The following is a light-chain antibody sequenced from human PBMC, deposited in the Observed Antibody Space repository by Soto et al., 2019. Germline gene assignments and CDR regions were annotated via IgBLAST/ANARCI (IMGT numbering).Light chain of an antibody. CDR3: XXXXXXPQEKT. Sequence: EIVLTQSPGTLSLSPGERATLSCRASQSVSNNFLAWYQQKPGQAPRLLIYAASSRATGIPDRFSGSGSGTDFTLTISRLEXEXXXXXXXXXXXXXPQEKTFGQGTKVEIK. V-gene: IGKV3-20*01. J-gene: IGKJ1*01. CDR2: AAS. CDR1: QSVSNNF.